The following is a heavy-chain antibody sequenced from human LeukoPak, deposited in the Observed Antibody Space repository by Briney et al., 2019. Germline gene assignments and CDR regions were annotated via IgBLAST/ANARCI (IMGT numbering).Heavy chain of an antibody. D-gene: IGHD6-19*01. CDR1: GFTLSSYE. CDR2: ISNSDGTR. V-gene: IGHV3-48*03. Sequence: PGGSLRLSCAASGFTLSSYEMKWVRQAPGKGLEWVSYISNSDGTRTYADSVKGRCTISRDNAKNSLYLEMNSLRAEDTAVYYCAREIVSAVAGNFDYWGQGTLVSVSS. CDR3: AREIVSAVAGNFDY. J-gene: IGHJ4*02.